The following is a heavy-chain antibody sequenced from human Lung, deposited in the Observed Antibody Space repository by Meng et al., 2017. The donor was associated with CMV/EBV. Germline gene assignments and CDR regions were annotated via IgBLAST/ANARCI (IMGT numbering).Heavy chain of an antibody. V-gene: IGHV1-18*01. D-gene: IGHD4-17*01. CDR2: ISAENGNT. CDR1: GYTFGIFG. J-gene: IGHJ4*02. CDR3: ARAGAAVTTHFDF. Sequence: QVQLVQSGADLKKPGASVKVSCKASGYTFGIFGITWVRQAPGQGLEWVGWISAENGNTNYAQKFQSRVTLTTDTSTKTAYMDLRGLRSDDSAVYCCARAGAAVTTHFDFWGRGTLVTVSS.